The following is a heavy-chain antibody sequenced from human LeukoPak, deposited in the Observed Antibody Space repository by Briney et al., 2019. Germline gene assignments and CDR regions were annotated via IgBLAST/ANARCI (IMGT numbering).Heavy chain of an antibody. CDR3: ARSTPSIAALDY. V-gene: IGHV4-34*12. J-gene: IGHJ4*02. D-gene: IGHD6-6*01. CDR1: GGSFSGYY. Sequence: PSETLSLTCAVYGGSFSGYYWSWIRQPPGKGLEWIGEIIHSGSTNYNPSLKSRVTISVDTSKNQFSPKLSSVTAADTAVYYCARSTPSIAALDYWGQGTLVTVSS. CDR2: IIHSGST.